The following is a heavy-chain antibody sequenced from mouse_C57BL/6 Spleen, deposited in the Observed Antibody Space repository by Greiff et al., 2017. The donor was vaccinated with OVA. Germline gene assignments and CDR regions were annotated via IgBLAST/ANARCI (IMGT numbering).Heavy chain of an antibody. CDR2: IYPGDGDT. CDR3: AALDYDWYFDV. V-gene: IGHV1-82*01. CDR1: GYAFSSSW. Sequence: QVQLQQSGPELVKPGASVKISCKASGYAFSSSWMNWVKQRPGKGLEWIGRIYPGDGDTNYNGKFKGKATLTADKSSSTAYMQLSSLTSEDSAVYFCAALDYDWYFDVWGTGTTVTVSS. D-gene: IGHD2-4*01. J-gene: IGHJ1*03.